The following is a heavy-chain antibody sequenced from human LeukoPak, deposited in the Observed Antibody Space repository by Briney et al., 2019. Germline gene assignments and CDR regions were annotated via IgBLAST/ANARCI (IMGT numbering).Heavy chain of an antibody. J-gene: IGHJ3*02. V-gene: IGHV3-21*01. Sequence: GGSLRLSCAASGFTFNSYSMNWVRQAPGKGLEWGSSISSSSSYIYYADLVKGRFTISRDNAKNSLYLQMNSLRAEDTAVYYCAGYFARTGYYAEGFDICGQGTMVTVSS. CDR2: ISSSSSYI. D-gene: IGHD3/OR15-3a*01. CDR3: AGYFARTGYYAEGFDI. CDR1: GFTFNSYS.